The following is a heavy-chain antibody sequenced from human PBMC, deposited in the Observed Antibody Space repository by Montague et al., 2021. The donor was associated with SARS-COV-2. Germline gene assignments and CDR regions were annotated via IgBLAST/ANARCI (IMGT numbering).Heavy chain of an antibody. D-gene: IGHD3-3*01. CDR1: GGPISGYC. J-gene: IGHJ4*02. Sequence: SETLSLTCSVSGGPISGYCWSWIRQSPGKGLEWIGYIYYTGETTXXPSLKSRVTISVDTSRSQFSLRLTSVTAADTAVYFCARFWSGYVDKWSQGTLVTVSS. V-gene: IGHV4-59*01. CDR2: IYYTGET. CDR3: ARFWSGYVDK.